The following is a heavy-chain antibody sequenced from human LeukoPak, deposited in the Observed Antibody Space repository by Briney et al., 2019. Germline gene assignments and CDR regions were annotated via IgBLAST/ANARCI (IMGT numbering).Heavy chain of an antibody. CDR1: GFTFSSYW. V-gene: IGHV3-74*01. Sequence: PGGSLRLSCAASGFTFSSYWMHRVRQAPGKGLVWVSRINTDGSSTSYADSVKGRFTISRDNAKNTLYLQMNSLRAEDTAVYYCARSIRSGYYTGIARAFDIWGQGTMVTVSS. J-gene: IGHJ3*02. CDR2: INTDGSST. CDR3: ARSIRSGYYTGIARAFDI. D-gene: IGHD3-3*01.